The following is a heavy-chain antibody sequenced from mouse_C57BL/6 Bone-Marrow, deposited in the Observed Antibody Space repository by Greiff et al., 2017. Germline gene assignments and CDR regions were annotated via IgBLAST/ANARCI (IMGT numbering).Heavy chain of an antibody. CDR3: TTCGYYSYYAMDY. Sequence: VQLQQSGAELVRPGASVKLSCTASGFNIKDDYMHWVSKGPEQGREWIGWFNPGNGVTKYASKFQGKATITADTSSNTAYLQLSSLTSEDTAVYYCTTCGYYSYYAMDYWGQGTSVTVSS. CDR1: GFNIKDDY. V-gene: IGHV14-4*01. J-gene: IGHJ4*01. D-gene: IGHD2-3*01. CDR2: FNPGNGVT.